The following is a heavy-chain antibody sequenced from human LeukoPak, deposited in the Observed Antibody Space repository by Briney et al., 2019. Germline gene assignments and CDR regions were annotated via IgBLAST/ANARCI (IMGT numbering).Heavy chain of an antibody. D-gene: IGHD3-22*01. V-gene: IGHV3-21*01. Sequence: GGSLRLSCAASGFTFSSYSMNWVRQAPGKGLEWVSSISSSSSYIYYADSVKGRFTISRDNAKNSLYLQMNSVTAEDTAVYYCARAGGYGGVLNFWGQGTLATVSS. CDR2: ISSSSSYI. CDR3: ARAGGYGGVLNF. J-gene: IGHJ4*02. CDR1: GFTFSSYS.